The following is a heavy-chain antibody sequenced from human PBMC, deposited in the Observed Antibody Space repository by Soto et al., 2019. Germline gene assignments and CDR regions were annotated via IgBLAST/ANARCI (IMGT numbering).Heavy chain of an antibody. J-gene: IGHJ4*02. CDR3: ERDTFSGDSSGPQD. CDR2: IYPGDSDT. V-gene: IGHV5-51*01. Sequence: ESLKVSCKGSGDRFSRDWIAWVRQTPGKGLEWMGLIYPGDSDTRYSPSFQGQVTISADKSITTAYLQWSSLKASDTAIYYCERDTFSGDSSGPQDWGQGTLVT. D-gene: IGHD3-22*01. CDR1: GDRFSRDW.